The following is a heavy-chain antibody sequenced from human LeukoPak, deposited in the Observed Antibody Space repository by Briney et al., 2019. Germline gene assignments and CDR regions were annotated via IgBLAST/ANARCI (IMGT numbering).Heavy chain of an antibody. V-gene: IGHV4-34*01. CDR1: GGSFSGYY. J-gene: IGHJ5*02. D-gene: IGHD2-15*01. Sequence: PSETLSLTCAVYGGSFSGYYWSWIRQPPGKGLEWIGEINHSGSTNYNPSLKSRVTISVDTSKNQFSLKLSSVTAADTAVYYCARRRAGLRCDLWFDPWGQGTLVTVSS. CDR2: INHSGST. CDR3: ARRRAGLRCDLWFDP.